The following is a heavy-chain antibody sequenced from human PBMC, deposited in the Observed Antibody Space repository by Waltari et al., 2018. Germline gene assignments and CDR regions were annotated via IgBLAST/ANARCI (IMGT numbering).Heavy chain of an antibody. V-gene: IGHV1-69*05. Sequence: QVQLVQSGAEVKKPGSSVKVSCKASGGTFSSYAISWVRQAPGQGLEWMGGIIPIFGTTNYAQKFQGRVTITTDESTSTAYMELSSLRSEDTAVYYCARARNEATMSGGAFDIWGQGTMVTVSS. J-gene: IGHJ3*02. CDR1: GGTFSSYA. CDR3: ARARNEATMSGGAFDI. D-gene: IGHD1-26*01. CDR2: IIPIFGTT.